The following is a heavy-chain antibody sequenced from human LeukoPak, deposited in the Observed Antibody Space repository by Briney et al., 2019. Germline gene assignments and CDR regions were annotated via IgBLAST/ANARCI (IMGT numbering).Heavy chain of an antibody. CDR3: ARGPVPTRGYSFDP. CDR2: ISSSSSYI. V-gene: IGHV3-21*01. J-gene: IGHJ5*02. Sequence: GGSLRLSCAASGFTFSSYSMNWVRQAPGKGLEWVSSISSSSSYIYYADSVKGRFTISRDNAKNSLYLQMNSLRAEDTAVYYCARGPVPTRGYSFDPWGQGTLVTVSS. D-gene: IGHD3-22*01. CDR1: GFTFSSYS.